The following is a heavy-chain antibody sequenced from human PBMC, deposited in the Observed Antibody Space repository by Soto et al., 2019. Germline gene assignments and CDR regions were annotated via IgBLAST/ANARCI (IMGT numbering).Heavy chain of an antibody. V-gene: IGHV2-5*02. CDR2: IYWDDDK. D-gene: IGHD2-15*01. CDR1: GFSLSTSGVG. J-gene: IGHJ3*02. Sequence: QITLKESGPTLVKPTQTLTLTCTFSGFSLSTSGVGVGWIRQPPGKALEWLALIYWDDDKRYSPSLKSRLTITKDTCNNRVVLTMTNMDPVDTATYYGAHRRIVAATLDAFDIWGQGTMVTVSS. CDR3: AHRRIVAATLDAFDI.